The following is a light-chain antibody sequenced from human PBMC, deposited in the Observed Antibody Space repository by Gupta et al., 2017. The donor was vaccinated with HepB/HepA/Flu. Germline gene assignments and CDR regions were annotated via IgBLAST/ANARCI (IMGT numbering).Light chain of an antibody. Sequence: SYELTQPPSVSVSPGQTASITCSGDKLVDKYACWYQQKPGQSPVLVIYQDTKRPSGIPERFSGSNSGNTATLSISGTQPMDEADYYCQTWDSSTVEFGGGIKLTVL. CDR3: QTWDSSTVE. J-gene: IGLJ2*01. CDR1: KLVDKY. CDR2: QDT. V-gene: IGLV3-1*01.